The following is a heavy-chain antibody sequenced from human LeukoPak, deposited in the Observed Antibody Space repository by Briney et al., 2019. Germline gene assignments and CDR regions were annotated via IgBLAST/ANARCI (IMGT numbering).Heavy chain of an antibody. CDR2: IYYSGST. CDR3: ASGEYNLSEGSWTYFGY. Sequence: PSETLSLTCSISGGSISGYYWSWIRQPPGKGLEWIGYIYYSGSTYYNPSLKSRVTISVDTSKNQFSLKLSSVTAADTAVYYCASGEYNLSEGSWTYFGYWGQGTLVTVSS. V-gene: IGHV4-30-4*01. D-gene: IGHD1-20*01. CDR1: GGSISGYY. J-gene: IGHJ4*02.